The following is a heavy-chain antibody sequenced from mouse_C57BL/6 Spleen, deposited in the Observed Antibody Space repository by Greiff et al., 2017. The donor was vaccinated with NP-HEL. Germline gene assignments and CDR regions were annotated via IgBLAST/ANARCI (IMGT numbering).Heavy chain of an antibody. V-gene: IGHV5-17*01. J-gene: IGHJ4*01. CDR3: ARRGLRRDYYAMDY. CDR2: ISSGSSTI. D-gene: IGHD2-4*01. CDR1: GFTFSDYG. Sequence: EVQLVESGGGLVKPGGSLKLSCAASGFTFSDYGMHWVRQAPEKGLEWVAYISSGSSTIYSADTVKGRFTISRDNAKNTLFLQMTSLRSEDTAMYYCARRGLRRDYYAMDYWGQGTSVTVSS.